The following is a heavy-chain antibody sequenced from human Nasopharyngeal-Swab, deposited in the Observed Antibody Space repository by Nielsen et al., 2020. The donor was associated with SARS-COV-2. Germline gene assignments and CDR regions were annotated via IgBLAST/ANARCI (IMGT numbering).Heavy chain of an antibody. CDR1: GFTFSSYG. D-gene: IGHD2-21*01. Sequence: GESLKISCAASGFTFSSYGMHWVRQAPGKGLEWVAVIWYAGSNKYYADSVKGRFTISRDNSKNTLYLQMNSPRAEDTAVYYCARDLRAGSLWRDLTRYYYYGMDVWGQGTTVTVSS. V-gene: IGHV3-33*01. J-gene: IGHJ6*02. CDR2: IWYAGSNK. CDR3: ARDLRAGSLWRDLTRYYYYGMDV.